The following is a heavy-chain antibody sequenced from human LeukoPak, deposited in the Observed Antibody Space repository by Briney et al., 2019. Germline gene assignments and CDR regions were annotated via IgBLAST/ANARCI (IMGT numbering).Heavy chain of an antibody. Sequence: GGSLRLSCAASGFTFSSYWMHWVRQAPGKGLVWVSRINSDGSSTSYADSVKGRFTISRDNAKNTLYLQMNSLRAEDTAVYYCARDSRFSRSYGSGSYAGYFDYWGQGTLVTVSS. J-gene: IGHJ4*02. D-gene: IGHD3-10*01. CDR3: ARDSRFSRSYGSGSYAGYFDY. CDR1: GFTFSSYW. V-gene: IGHV3-74*01. CDR2: INSDGSST.